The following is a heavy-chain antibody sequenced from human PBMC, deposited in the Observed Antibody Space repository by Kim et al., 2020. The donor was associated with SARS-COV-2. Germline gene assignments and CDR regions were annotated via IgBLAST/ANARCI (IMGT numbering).Heavy chain of an antibody. CDR3: ARGEASGTPYYYYGMDV. D-gene: IGHD6-13*01. V-gene: IGHV1-3*01. CDR2: INAGNGNT. J-gene: IGHJ6*02. Sequence: ASVKVSCKASGYTFTSYAMHWVRQAPGQRLEWMGWINAGNGNTKYSQKFQGRVTITRDTSASTAYMELSSLRSEDTAVYYCARGEASGTPYYYYGMDVWGQGTTVTVSS. CDR1: GYTFTSYA.